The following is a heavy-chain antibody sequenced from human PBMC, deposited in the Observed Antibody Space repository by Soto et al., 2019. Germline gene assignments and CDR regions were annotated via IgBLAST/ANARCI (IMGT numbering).Heavy chain of an antibody. V-gene: IGHV3-30*18. Sequence: PGGSLRLSCAASGFTFSSYGMHWVRQAPGKGLEWVAVISYDGSNKYYADSVKGRFTISRDNSKNTLYLQMNSLRAEDTAVYYCAKDRDAYSGYGDYGMDVWGQGTTVTVSS. CDR1: GFTFSSYG. CDR3: AKDRDAYSGYGDYGMDV. D-gene: IGHD5-12*01. J-gene: IGHJ6*02. CDR2: ISYDGSNK.